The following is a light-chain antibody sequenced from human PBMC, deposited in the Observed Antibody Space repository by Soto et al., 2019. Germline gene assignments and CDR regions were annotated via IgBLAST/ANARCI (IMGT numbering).Light chain of an antibody. V-gene: IGKV3-20*01. Sequence: EFVLTQSPATLSLSPGERATLSCMASQTVRNNYLAWYQQKPGQAPRLLIYDASSRATGIPDRFSGGGSGTDFTLTISRLEPEDFAVYYCQQFSSYPLTFGGGTKVDI. CDR2: DAS. CDR1: QTVRNNY. CDR3: QQFSSYPLT. J-gene: IGKJ4*01.